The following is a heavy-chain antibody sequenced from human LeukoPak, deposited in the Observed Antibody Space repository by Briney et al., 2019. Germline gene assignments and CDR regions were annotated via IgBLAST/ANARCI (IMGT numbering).Heavy chain of an antibody. V-gene: IGHV3-74*01. Sequence: GGSLRLSCAASGFTFSSYWMHWVRQAPGKGLMWVSRINSDGSITNYADSVKGRFTISRDNSKNTVYLQMTSLRTEDTAVYYCAKDQIGWAPGYVSGPLDQWGQGTLVTVSS. CDR1: GFTFSSYW. J-gene: IGHJ4*02. D-gene: IGHD6-19*01. CDR2: INSDGSIT. CDR3: AKDQIGWAPGYVSGPLDQ.